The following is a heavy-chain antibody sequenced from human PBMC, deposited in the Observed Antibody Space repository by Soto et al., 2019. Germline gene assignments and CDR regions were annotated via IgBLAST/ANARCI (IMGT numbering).Heavy chain of an antibody. CDR1: GDSISSISHY. CDR3: VRQSDYASGSYNDF. CDR2: IYYSGRT. Sequence: SETLSLACSVSGDSISSISHYWGWIRQPPGKDLEWISSIYYSGRTYYNPSLKSRVTTSVDTTKNQFSLKLASVTAADTAVYFCVRQSDYASGSYNDFWGQGTLVTVSS. D-gene: IGHD3-10*01. J-gene: IGHJ4*02. V-gene: IGHV4-39*01.